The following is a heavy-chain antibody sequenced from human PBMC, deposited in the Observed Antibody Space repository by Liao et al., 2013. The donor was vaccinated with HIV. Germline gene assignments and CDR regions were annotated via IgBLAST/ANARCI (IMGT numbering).Heavy chain of an antibody. Sequence: QVQLQESGPGLVKPSETLTLTCTVSGGSISSYYWSWIRQSAGKGLEWIGRVYTSGSIYNPSLKRRVTMSVDRSKSQFSLKVSSVTAADTAVYYCARGELTINYYYYMDVWGKGTTVTVSS. D-gene: IGHD4/OR15-4a*01. CDR2: VYTSGS. CDR3: ARGELTINYYYYMDV. J-gene: IGHJ6*03. CDR1: GGSISSYY. V-gene: IGHV4-4*07.